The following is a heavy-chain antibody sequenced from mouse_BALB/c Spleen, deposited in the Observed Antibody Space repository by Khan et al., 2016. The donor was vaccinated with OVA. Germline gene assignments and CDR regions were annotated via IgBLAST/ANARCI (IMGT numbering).Heavy chain of an antibody. CDR3: ARIYGSDFDY. D-gene: IGHD1-1*01. V-gene: IGHV1-20*02. CDR1: GYSFTGYF. Sequence: EVGLVESGPELVKPGASVKISCKASGYSFTGYFMNWVIQSHGKSLEWIGRINPHIGETFYNQKFKGKATLTVDESSSTAHMELRSLASEDSAVYYCARIYGSDFDYWGQGTTLTVSS. J-gene: IGHJ2*01. CDR2: INPHIGET.